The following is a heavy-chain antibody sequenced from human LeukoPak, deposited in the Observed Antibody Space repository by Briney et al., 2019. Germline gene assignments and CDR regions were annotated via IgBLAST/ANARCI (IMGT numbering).Heavy chain of an antibody. CDR2: IYPGDSDT. CDR3: ARAYSSGRGFTGWFGP. Sequence: GESLKISCKGSGYSFTSYWIGWVRQMPGKGLEWMGIIYPGDSDTRYSPSFQGQVTISADKSISTAYLQWSSLKASDTAMYYCARAYSSGRGFTGWFGPWGQGTLVTVSS. CDR1: GYSFTSYW. V-gene: IGHV5-51*01. D-gene: IGHD6-19*01. J-gene: IGHJ5*02.